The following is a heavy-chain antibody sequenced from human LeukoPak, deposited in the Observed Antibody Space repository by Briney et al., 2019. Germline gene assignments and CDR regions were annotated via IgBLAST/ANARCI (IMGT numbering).Heavy chain of an antibody. CDR2: IYYSGST. D-gene: IGHD2-2*01. V-gene: IGHV4-59*01. J-gene: IGHJ5*02. Sequence: SETLSLTCTVSGGSISSDYWSWIRQPPGKGLEWIGYIYYSGSTNYNPSLESRVTISVDTSKNQFSLKLSSVTAADTAVYYCARVRCSSTSCYLNWFDPWGQGTLVTVSS. CDR3: ARVRCSSTSCYLNWFDP. CDR1: GGSISSDY.